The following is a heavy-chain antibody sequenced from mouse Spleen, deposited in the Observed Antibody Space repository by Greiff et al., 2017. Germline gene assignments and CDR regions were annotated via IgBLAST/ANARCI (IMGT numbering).Heavy chain of an antibody. CDR2: ISDGGSYT. J-gene: IGHJ2*01. V-gene: IGHV5-4*01. CDR3: ASYDY. CDR1: GFTFSSYA. Sequence: DVQLVESGGGLVKPGGSLKLSCAASGFTFSSYAMSWVRQTPEKRLEWVATISDGGSYTYYPDNVKGRFTISRDNAKNNLYLQMSHLKSEDTAMYYCASYDYWGQGTTLTVSS.